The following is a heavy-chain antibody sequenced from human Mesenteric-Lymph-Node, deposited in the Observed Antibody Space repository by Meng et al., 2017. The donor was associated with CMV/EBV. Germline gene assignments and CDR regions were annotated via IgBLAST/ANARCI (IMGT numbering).Heavy chain of an antibody. CDR2: VSHDGRNK. Sequence: GGSLRLSCAASGFTFNIYTMHWVRQAPGKGLEWVALVSHDGRNKYYADSLKGRFTVSRDNSKNTLDLQMNGLRAEDTAVYHCARERQLEVDAFDIWGQGTMVTVSS. V-gene: IGHV3-30*04. CDR3: ARERQLEVDAFDI. CDR1: GFTFNIYT. J-gene: IGHJ3*02. D-gene: IGHD5-18*01.